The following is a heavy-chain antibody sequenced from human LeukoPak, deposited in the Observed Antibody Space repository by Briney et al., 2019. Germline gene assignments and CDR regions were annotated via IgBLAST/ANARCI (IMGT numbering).Heavy chain of an antibody. CDR1: GGSISSSSYY. J-gene: IGHJ4*02. V-gene: IGHV4-61*05. CDR3: ARGIAVAGHFDY. CDR2: IYYSGST. Sequence: SETLSLTCTVSGGSISSSSYYWGWIRQPPGKGLEWIGYIYYSGSTNYNPSLKSRVTISVDTSKNQFSLKLSSVTAADTAVYYCARGIAVAGHFDYWGQGTLVTVSS. D-gene: IGHD6-19*01.